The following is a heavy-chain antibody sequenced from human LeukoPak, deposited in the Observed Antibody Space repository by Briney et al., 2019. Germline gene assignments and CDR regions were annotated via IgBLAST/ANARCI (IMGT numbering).Heavy chain of an antibody. CDR2: ISYDGRNN. Sequence: GRSLRLSCAASGFVFSDCGMHWVRQGPGKGLEWVAIISYDGRNNHYADSVKGRFTISRDNSKNTLYLQMNSLRAEDTAVYYCAKLGFDSSGSHTLFDYWGQGTQVTVSS. CDR3: AKLGFDSSGSHTLFDY. V-gene: IGHV3-30*18. J-gene: IGHJ4*02. CDR1: GFVFSDCG. D-gene: IGHD3-22*01.